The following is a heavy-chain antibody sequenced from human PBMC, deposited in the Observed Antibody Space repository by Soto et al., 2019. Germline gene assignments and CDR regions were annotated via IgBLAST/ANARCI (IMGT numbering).Heavy chain of an antibody. D-gene: IGHD1-7*01. CDR3: ARDVKNWNYDYFDY. J-gene: IGHJ4*02. V-gene: IGHV4-31*03. Sequence: PSETLSLTCTVSGGSISSGGYYWSWIRQHPGKGLEWIGYIYYSGSTYYNPSLKSRVTISVDTSKNQFSLKLSSVTAADTAVYYCARDVKNWNYDYFDYWGQGTLVTVSS. CDR2: IYYSGST. CDR1: GGSISSGGYY.